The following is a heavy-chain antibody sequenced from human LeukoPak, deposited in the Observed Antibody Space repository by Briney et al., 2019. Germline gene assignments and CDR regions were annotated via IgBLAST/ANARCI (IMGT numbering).Heavy chain of an antibody. CDR2: IYYSDST. CDR1: GGSISSGGYS. V-gene: IGHV4-30-4*07. D-gene: IGHD1-14*01. CDR3: ARGLAANQNGPGDY. J-gene: IGHJ4*02. Sequence: PSETLSLTCAVSGGSISSGGYSWSWIRQSPGKGLEWIGYIYYSDSTYYNPSLKSRVTISVDTSKNQFSLKLSSVTAADTAVYYCARGLAANQNGPGDYWGQGTLVTVSS.